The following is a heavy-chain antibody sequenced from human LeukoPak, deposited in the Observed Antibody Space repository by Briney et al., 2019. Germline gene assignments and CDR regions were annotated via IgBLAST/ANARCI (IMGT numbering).Heavy chain of an antibody. CDR3: VRIRGFGADYYYYYMDV. D-gene: IGHD3-10*01. Sequence: TSETLSLTCAVSGGSISSRNWWSWVRQPPGKGLEWIAEIHHSGNINYNPSLKSRVTISVDKSKNQFSLKLSSVTAADTAVYYCVRIRGFGADYYYYYMDVWGKGSTVTVSS. J-gene: IGHJ6*03. CDR1: GGSISSRNW. V-gene: IGHV4-4*02. CDR2: IHHSGNI.